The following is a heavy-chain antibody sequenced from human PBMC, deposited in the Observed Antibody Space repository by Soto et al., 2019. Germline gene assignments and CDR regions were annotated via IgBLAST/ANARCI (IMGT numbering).Heavy chain of an antibody. D-gene: IGHD3-22*01. CDR2: IYYSGST. J-gene: IGHJ6*02. Sequence: SETLSLTCTVSGGSISSGGYYWSWIRQHPGKGLEWIGYIYYSGSTYYNPSLKSRVTISVDTSKNQFSLKLSSVTAADTAVYYCARGGGYYDSSGYFPSLFVMDVWGQGTTVTVSS. CDR1: GGSISSGGYY. CDR3: ARGGGYYDSSGYFPSLFVMDV. V-gene: IGHV4-31*03.